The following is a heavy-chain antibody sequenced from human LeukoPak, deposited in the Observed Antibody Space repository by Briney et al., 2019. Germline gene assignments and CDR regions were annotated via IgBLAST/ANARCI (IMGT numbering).Heavy chain of an antibody. J-gene: IGHJ5*02. CDR3: AKAPGYVWGSYRQADP. CDR1: GFTFSTYA. V-gene: IGHV3-23*01. Sequence: GGSLRVSCAASGFTFSTYAMSWVRQAPGKGLEWVSAISGSGGGTYYADSVKGRFTISRDNSKNTLYLQMNSLRAEDTAVYYCAKAPGYVWGSYRQADPWGQGTLVTVSS. D-gene: IGHD3-16*02. CDR2: ISGSGGGT.